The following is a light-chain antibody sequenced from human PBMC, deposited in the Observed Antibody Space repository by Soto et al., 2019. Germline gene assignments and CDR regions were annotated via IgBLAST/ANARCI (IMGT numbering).Light chain of an antibody. CDR2: GAS. V-gene: IGKV3-20*01. CDR1: QSVSSNY. J-gene: IGKJ5*01. Sequence: EIVLTQSPGTLSLSPGERATLSGRASQSVSSNYLAWYQQKPGQAPRLLIYGASSRATGIPDRFSGSGSGTDFTLTISRLEPEDFSVYYCQQYGSSRTFGQGTRLEI. CDR3: QQYGSSRT.